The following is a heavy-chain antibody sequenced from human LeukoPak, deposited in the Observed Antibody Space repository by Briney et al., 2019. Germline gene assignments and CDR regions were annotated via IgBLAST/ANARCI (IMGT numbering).Heavy chain of an antibody. CDR1: GGSFSGYY. V-gene: IGHV4-34*01. CDR3: ARGRGAAAGPFLRY. CDR2: INHSGST. Sequence: PSETLSLTCAVYGGSFSGYYWSWIRQPPGKGLEWIGEINHSGSTNYNPSLKSRVTISVDTSKNQFSLKLSSVTAADTAVYYCARGRGAAAGPFLRYWGQGTLVTVSS. D-gene: IGHD6-13*01. J-gene: IGHJ4*02.